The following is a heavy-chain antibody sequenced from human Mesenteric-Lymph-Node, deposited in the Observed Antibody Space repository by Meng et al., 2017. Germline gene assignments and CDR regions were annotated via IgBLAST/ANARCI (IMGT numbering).Heavy chain of an antibody. D-gene: IGHD3-22*01. CDR2: ISSSGSTI. J-gene: IGHJ6*02. CDR3: AGSSGYYQGPYYYYGMDV. Sequence: GESLKISCAASGFTFSSYEMNWVRQAPGKGLEWVSYISSSGSTIYYEDSVKGRFTISRDNAKNSLYLQMNSLRAEDTALYYCAGSSGYYQGPYYYYGMDVWGQGNMVTVSS. CDR1: GFTFSSYE. V-gene: IGHV3-48*03.